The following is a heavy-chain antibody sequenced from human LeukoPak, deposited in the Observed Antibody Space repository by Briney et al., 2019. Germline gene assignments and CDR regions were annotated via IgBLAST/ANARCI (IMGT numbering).Heavy chain of an antibody. CDR3: AAGGSWFDP. V-gene: IGHV1-58*02. CDR1: GFTFSNSA. D-gene: IGHD3-10*01. J-gene: IGHJ5*02. CDR2: FVAGSGST. Sequence: SVKVSCKTSGFTFSNSAMQRVRQSRGQRLEWRGGFVAGSGSTYYAQKFQDRVTITRDMSTNTAYMELYSLRSEDPAVYYCAAGGSWFDPWGQGTLVTVSS.